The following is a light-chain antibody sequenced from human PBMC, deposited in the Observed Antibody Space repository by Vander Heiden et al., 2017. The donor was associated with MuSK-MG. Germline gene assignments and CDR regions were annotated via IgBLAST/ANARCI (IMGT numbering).Light chain of an antibody. CDR2: EIT. V-gene: IGLV2-8*01. Sequence: QSALTPPPSASGSPGQSVTSYCTGTSRDVGGAKYVSWYQQHPGKAPKVIIYEITKRPSGVPDRFSGSKSGNTASLTVSGRQAEDEADYYCSSVVGGDIYVFGTGTEVTVL. CDR1: SRDVGGAKY. CDR3: SSVVGGDIYV. J-gene: IGLJ1*01.